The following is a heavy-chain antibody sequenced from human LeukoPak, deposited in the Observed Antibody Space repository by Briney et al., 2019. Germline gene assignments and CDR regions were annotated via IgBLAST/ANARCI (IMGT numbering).Heavy chain of an antibody. CDR2: IKSKTDGGTT. CDR3: ARSDSSGYFDY. J-gene: IGHJ4*02. CDR1: GFTFSNAW. D-gene: IGHD3-22*01. V-gene: IGHV3-15*01. Sequence: GGSLRLSCAASGFTFSNAWMSWVRQAPGKGLEWVGRIKSKTDGGTTDYAAPVKGRFTISRDNAKNSLYLQMNSLRAEDTAVYYCARSDSSGYFDYWGQGTLVTVSS.